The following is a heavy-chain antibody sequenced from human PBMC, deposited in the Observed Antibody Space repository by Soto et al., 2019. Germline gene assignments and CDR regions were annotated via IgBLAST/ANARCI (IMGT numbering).Heavy chain of an antibody. J-gene: IGHJ4*02. CDR2: ISASNGNT. CDR1: GYTFTTYG. V-gene: IGHV1-18*04. CDR3: ASEPIYYNDVSGYYPLGY. D-gene: IGHD3-22*01. Sequence: QVQLVQSGAEVKKPGASVKVSCQASGYTFTTYGFSWVRQAPGQGLECVGWISASNGNTHYSQKFQGRVTMTTDTSTSTAYMELRRLTSGDTAVYYCASEPIYYNDVSGYYPLGYWGQGTLVTVSS.